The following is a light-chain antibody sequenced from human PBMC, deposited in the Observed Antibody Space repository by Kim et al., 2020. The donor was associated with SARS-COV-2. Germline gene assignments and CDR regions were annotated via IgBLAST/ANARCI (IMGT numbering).Light chain of an antibody. CDR3: QSYDGSILWV. V-gene: IGLV6-57*03. Sequence: AVTIACARSGGGIASSCVQWGQQRPGSAPTTVIYEDDQRPSGVPDRFSGSIDSSSNSASLTISGLKTEDEADYYCQSYDGSILWVFGGGTQLTVL. CDR1: GGGIASSC. CDR2: EDD. J-gene: IGLJ3*02.